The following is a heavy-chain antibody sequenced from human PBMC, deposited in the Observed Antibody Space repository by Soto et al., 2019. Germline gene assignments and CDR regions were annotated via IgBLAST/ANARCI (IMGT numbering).Heavy chain of an antibody. CDR3: ARDTPQLGIFDD. CDR2: IIPIFGTA. CDR1: GGTFSSYA. J-gene: IGHJ4*02. D-gene: IGHD7-27*01. Sequence: SVKVSCKASGGTFSSYAISWVRQAPGQGLEWMGGIIPIFGTANYAQKFQGRVTITADESTSTAYMELSSLRSEDTAVYYCARDTPQLGIFDDWGQGTLVTVSS. V-gene: IGHV1-69*13.